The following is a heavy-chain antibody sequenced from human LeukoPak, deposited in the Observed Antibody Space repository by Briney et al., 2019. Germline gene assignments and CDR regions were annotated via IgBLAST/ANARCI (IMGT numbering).Heavy chain of an antibody. CDR2: IHQDGNEK. J-gene: IGHJ4*02. V-gene: IGHV3-7*04. D-gene: IGHD5-24*01. CDR1: GFTFSTYW. Sequence: GGSLRLSCAASGFTFSTYWMTWVRQAPGKGLEWVANIHQDGNEKYYVDSVKGRFTISRGNAKNSLYLQMNSLRVEDTAVYYCARGDAFSGDYWGQGTLATVSS. CDR3: ARGDAFSGDY.